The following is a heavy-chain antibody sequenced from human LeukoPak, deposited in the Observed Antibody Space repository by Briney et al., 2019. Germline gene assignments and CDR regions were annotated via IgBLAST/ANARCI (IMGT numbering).Heavy chain of an antibody. V-gene: IGHV4-59*01. CDR1: GGSISSYY. D-gene: IGHD6-13*01. CDR3: ARCSKAGIAAAGSPYYYYGMDV. Sequence: PSETLSLTCTVSGGSISSYYWSWIRQPPGKGLDWIGYFYYSGSTNYNPSLKSRVTISVDTSKNQFSLKLSSVTAADTAVYYCARCSKAGIAAAGSPYYYYGMDVWGQGTTVTVSS. J-gene: IGHJ6*02. CDR2: FYYSGST.